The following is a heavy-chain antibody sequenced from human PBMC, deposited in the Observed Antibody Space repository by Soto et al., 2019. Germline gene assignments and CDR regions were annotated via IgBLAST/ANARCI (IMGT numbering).Heavy chain of an antibody. Sequence: QVQLLQSGAEVKKPGSSVRVSCEASGGTFRTYAISWVRQAPGQGLEWMGEIIPIFGTVNYAQKFQGRVTITADEYTTTVYMDLRSLRSEDTAVYYCAKGAVAGTPTSYYYYGMDVW. J-gene: IGHJ6*01. V-gene: IGHV1-69*12. CDR2: IIPIFGTV. D-gene: IGHD6-19*01. CDR1: GGTFRTYA. CDR3: AKGAVAGTPTSYYYYGMDV.